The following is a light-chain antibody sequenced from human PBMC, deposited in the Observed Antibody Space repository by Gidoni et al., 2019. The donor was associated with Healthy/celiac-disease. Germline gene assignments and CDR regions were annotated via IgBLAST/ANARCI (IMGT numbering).Light chain of an antibody. Sequence: QSALTQPASVSRSPGQSITISCTGTSSDVGGYNYGPWYQQHPGKAPKLIIYDVSNRPSVVSNRFSGSKSGNTASLTISGLQAEDEADYYCSSYTSSSTLEVFGGGTKLTVL. J-gene: IGLJ3*02. CDR3: SSYTSSSTLEV. V-gene: IGLV2-14*01. CDR2: DVS. CDR1: SSDVGGYNY.